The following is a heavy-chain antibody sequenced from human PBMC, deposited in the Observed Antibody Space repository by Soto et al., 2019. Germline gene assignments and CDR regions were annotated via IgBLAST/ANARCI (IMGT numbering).Heavy chain of an antibody. CDR1: GGSFSGYY. Sequence: SETLSLTCAVYGGSFSGYYWSWIRQPPGKGLEWIGEINHSGSTNYNPSLKSRVTISVDTSKNQFSLKLSSVTAADTAVYYCARTAYHIVVVVASAGGWFDPWGQGTLVTVSS. V-gene: IGHV4-34*01. J-gene: IGHJ5*02. CDR3: ARTAYHIVVVVASAGGWFDP. D-gene: IGHD2-15*01. CDR2: INHSGST.